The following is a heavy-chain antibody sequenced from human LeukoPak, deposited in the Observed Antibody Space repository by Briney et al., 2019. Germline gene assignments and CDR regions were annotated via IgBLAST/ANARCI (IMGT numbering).Heavy chain of an antibody. CDR2: IYSGGST. V-gene: IGHV3-53*01. Sequence: GGSLRLSCAASGFTVSSNYMSWVRQAPGKGLEWVSVIYSGGSTYYADSVKGRFTISRDNSKNTLYLQMNSLRAEDTAVYYCARDSGYCGGDCGGYWGQGTLVTVSS. D-gene: IGHD2-21*02. CDR3: ARDSGYCGGDCGGY. J-gene: IGHJ4*02. CDR1: GFTVSSNY.